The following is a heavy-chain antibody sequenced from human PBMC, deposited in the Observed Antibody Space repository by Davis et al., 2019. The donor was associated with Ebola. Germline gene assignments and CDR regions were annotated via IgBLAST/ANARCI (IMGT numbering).Heavy chain of an antibody. D-gene: IGHD6-13*01. V-gene: IGHV3-74*01. J-gene: IGHJ6*04. Sequence: GESLKISCAASGFTFSSYWMHWVRQAPGKGLVWVLGINSDGSSTSNADSVKGRFTISRDNAKNTLYLQMNSLRAEDTAVYYCARGHSSSWYSYYYGMDVWGKGTTVTVSS. CDR3: ARGHSSSWYSYYYGMDV. CDR1: GFTFSSYW. CDR2: INSDGSST.